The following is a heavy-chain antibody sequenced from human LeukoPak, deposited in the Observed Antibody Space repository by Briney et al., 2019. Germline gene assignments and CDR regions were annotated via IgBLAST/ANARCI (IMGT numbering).Heavy chain of an antibody. Sequence: ASVKVSCKPSRYTFTRYYMHWVPQAPGQGLKWMGWINAYHGNTNYAQKLQGRVTITTDTSPSTAYMGLRSLGSDDTAVYYCARDSSGLNYWGQGTLVTVSS. V-gene: IGHV1-18*04. J-gene: IGHJ4*02. CDR2: INAYHGNT. CDR3: ARDSSGLNY. CDR1: RYTFTRYY. D-gene: IGHD3-22*01.